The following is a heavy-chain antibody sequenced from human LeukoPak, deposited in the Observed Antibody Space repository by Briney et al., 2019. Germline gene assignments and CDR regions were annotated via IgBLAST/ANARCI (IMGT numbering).Heavy chain of an antibody. Sequence: ASVKVSCKASGYTFTGHSIHWVRQAPGQGLEWMGWVSPKSGGTKYAQKFQGRVTMTRDTSISTVYMELTSLRSDDTAVYYCARDRGDTAMTYYFDYWGQGTLVTVSS. J-gene: IGHJ4*02. V-gene: IGHV1-2*02. CDR2: VSPKSGGT. CDR3: ARDRGDTAMTYYFDY. CDR1: GYTFTGHS. D-gene: IGHD5-18*01.